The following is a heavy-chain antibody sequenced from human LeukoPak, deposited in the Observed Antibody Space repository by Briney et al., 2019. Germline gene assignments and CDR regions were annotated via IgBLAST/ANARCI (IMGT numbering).Heavy chain of an antibody. CDR2: INPNSGGT. CDR3: ARLRGMVGVYYFDY. V-gene: IGHV1-2*02. J-gene: IGHJ4*02. Sequence: ASVKVSCKASGYTFTGYYMHWVRQAPGQGLEWMGWINPNSGGTNYAQKFQGRVTMTRDTSISTAYMELSRLRSDDTAVYYCARLRGMVGVYYFDYWGQGTLVTVSS. D-gene: IGHD1-26*01. CDR1: GYTFTGYY.